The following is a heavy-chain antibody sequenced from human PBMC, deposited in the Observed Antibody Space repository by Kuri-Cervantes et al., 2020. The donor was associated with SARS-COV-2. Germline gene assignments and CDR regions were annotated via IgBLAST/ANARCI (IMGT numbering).Heavy chain of an antibody. J-gene: IGHJ6*02. CDR2: ISAYNGNT. CDR1: SYTFTSYG. CDR3: ARTEDTGEYYYYGMDV. D-gene: IGHD5-18*01. V-gene: IGHV1-18*01. Sequence: ASVKVSCKASSYTFTSYGISWVRQAPGQGLEWMGWISAYNGNTNYAQKLQGRVTMTTDTSTSTAYMELRSLRSDDTAVYYCARTEDTGEYYYYGMDVWGQGTTVTVSS.